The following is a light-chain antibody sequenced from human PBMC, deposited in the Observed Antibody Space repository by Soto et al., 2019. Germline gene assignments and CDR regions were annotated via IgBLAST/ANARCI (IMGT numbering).Light chain of an antibody. V-gene: IGLV2-14*03. CDR2: DVT. Sequence: QPASVSGSPGQSITISCAGTSSDVGGYNYVSWYQQLPGKAPQLVIYDVTHRPSGVSDRFSGSRSGNTASLTISGLQAEDEADYYCTSFTSGSTPYVLGTGTKVTVL. J-gene: IGLJ1*01. CDR1: SSDVGGYNY. CDR3: TSFTSGSTPYV.